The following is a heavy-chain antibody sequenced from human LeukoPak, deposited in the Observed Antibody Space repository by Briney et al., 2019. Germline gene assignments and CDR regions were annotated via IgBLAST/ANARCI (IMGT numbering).Heavy chain of an antibody. D-gene: IGHD3-22*01. CDR1: GFTFSNCA. V-gene: IGHV3-23*01. CDR3: TTLLTMIH. J-gene: IGHJ4*02. Sequence: GGSLRLSCAASGFTFSNCAMSWVRQAPGKGLEWVSSFSGNGGATYYADTVKGRFTISRDNSKNMLYLQMNSLRAEDTAVYYCTTLLTMIHWGQGTLVTVSS. CDR2: FSGNGGAT.